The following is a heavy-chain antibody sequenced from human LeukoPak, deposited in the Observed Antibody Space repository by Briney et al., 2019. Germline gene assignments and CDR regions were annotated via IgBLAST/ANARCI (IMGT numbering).Heavy chain of an antibody. Sequence: PGGSLRLSCAASGFTFSSYAMSWVRQAPGKGLEWVSAIGGSGGSTYYADSVKGRFTISRDNSKNTLYLQMNSLRAEDTAVYYCAKAQLERREDFYFDYWGQGTLVTVSS. D-gene: IGHD1-1*01. CDR2: IGGSGGST. V-gene: IGHV3-23*01. J-gene: IGHJ4*02. CDR3: AKAQLERREDFYFDY. CDR1: GFTFSSYA.